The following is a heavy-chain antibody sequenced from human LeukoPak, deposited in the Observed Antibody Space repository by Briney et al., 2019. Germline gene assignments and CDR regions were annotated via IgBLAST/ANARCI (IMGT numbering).Heavy chain of an antibody. J-gene: IGHJ4*02. CDR2: ISWNSGSI. CDR3: ARDPGLEGSFDY. V-gene: IGHV3-9*01. D-gene: IGHD5-24*01. CDR1: GFTFDDYA. Sequence: GRSLRLSCAASGFTFDDYAMHWVRQAPGKGLEWVSGISWNSGSIGYADSVKGRFTISRDSSKNTLYLQMNSLRAEDTAVYYCARDPGLEGSFDYWGQGTLVTVSS.